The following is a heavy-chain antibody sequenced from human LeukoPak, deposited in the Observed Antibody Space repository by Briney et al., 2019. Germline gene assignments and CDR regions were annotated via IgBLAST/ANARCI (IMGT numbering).Heavy chain of an antibody. D-gene: IGHD6-13*01. CDR1: GDSVSNNTTA. V-gene: IGHV6-1*01. CDR3: ARGVLGFDY. J-gene: IGHJ4*02. Sequence: SQTLSLTCAISGDSVSNNTTAWNWIRQSPSRSLEWLGRTYYRSKWDNDYAVSVKSRMTISPDTSKNQFSLQLNSVTAEDTAVYYCARGVLGFDYWGRGTLVTVSS. CDR2: TYYRSKWDN.